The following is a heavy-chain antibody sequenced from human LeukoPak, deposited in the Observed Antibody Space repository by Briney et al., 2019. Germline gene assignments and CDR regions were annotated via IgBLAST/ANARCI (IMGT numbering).Heavy chain of an antibody. V-gene: IGHV3-48*03. CDR1: GFTFSSYE. CDR2: ISSSGSTI. Sequence: GGSLRLSCAVSGFTFSSYEMNWVRQAPGKGLEWVSYISSSGSTIYYADSVKGRFTISRDNAKNSLYLQMNSLRVDDTAVYYCAKDLSMRVVVGYMDVWGKGTTVTIFS. CDR3: AKDLSMRVVVGYMDV. J-gene: IGHJ6*03. D-gene: IGHD3-22*01.